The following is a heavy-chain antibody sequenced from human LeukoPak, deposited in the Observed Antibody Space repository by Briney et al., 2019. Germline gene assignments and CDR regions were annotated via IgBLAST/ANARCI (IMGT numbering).Heavy chain of an antibody. J-gene: IGHJ4*02. CDR1: GGSISSSSHY. CDR2: IYYSGDT. D-gene: IGHD6-6*01. V-gene: IGHV4-39*01. Sequence: SETLSLTCTVSGGSISSSSHYWGWIRQPPGKGLEWIGSIYYSGDTYYNPSLKSRVTTSVDTSKSQFSLRLSSVTAADTAVYYCARRKEYSSSRGVDYWGQGTLVTVSS. CDR3: ARRKEYSSSRGVDY.